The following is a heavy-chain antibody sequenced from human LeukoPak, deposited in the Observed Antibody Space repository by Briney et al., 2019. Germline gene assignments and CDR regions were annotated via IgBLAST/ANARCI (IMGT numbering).Heavy chain of an antibody. CDR3: ARDRRIAVAGIYYFDY. CDR1: GYTFTIYG. V-gene: IGHV1-18*01. CDR2: ISAYNGNT. Sequence: ASVTVSCTASGYTFTIYGISWVRQAPGQGLEWMGWISAYNGNTNYAQKLQGRVTMTTDTSTSTAYMELRSLRSDDTAVYYCARDRRIAVAGIYYFDYWGQGTLVTVSS. D-gene: IGHD6-19*01. J-gene: IGHJ4*02.